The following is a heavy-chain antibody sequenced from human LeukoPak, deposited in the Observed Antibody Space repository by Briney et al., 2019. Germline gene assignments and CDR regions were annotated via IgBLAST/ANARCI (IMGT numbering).Heavy chain of an antibody. D-gene: IGHD3-3*01. CDR1: GGSISSSSYY. Sequence: SETLSLTCTVSGGSISSSSYYWGWIRQPPGKGLEWIGSIYYSGSTYYNPSLKSRLTISVDTSKNQFSLKLSSVTAADTAVYYCARGWGNYDFWSGLRFDPWGQGTLVTVSS. V-gene: IGHV4-39*07. CDR3: ARGWGNYDFWSGLRFDP. CDR2: IYYSGST. J-gene: IGHJ5*02.